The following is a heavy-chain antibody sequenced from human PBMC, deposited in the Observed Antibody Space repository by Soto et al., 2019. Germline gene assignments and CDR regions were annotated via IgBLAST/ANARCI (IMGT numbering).Heavy chain of an antibody. D-gene: IGHD6-19*01. Sequence: GGSLRLSCAASGFTFSSYGMHWVRQAPGKGLEWVAVIWYDGSNKYYADSVKGRFTISRDNSKNTLYLQMNSLRAEDTAVYYCARAGYSSGWYVNWGQGTLVTVSS. CDR3: ARAGYSSGWYVN. J-gene: IGHJ4*02. CDR1: GFTFSSYG. V-gene: IGHV3-33*01. CDR2: IWYDGSNK.